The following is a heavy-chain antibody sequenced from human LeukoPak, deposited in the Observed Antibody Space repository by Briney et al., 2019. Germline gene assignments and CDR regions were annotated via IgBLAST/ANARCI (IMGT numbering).Heavy chain of an antibody. CDR1: GGSISSYY. J-gene: IGHJ3*02. Sequence: PSETLSLTCTVSGGSISSYYWSWIRQPPGKGLEWIGCIYYSGSTNYNPSLKSRVTISVDTSKNQFSLKLSSVTAADTAVYYCARETYYYDSSESIAFDIWGQGTMVTVSS. D-gene: IGHD3-22*01. V-gene: IGHV4-59*12. CDR2: IYYSGST. CDR3: ARETYYYDSSESIAFDI.